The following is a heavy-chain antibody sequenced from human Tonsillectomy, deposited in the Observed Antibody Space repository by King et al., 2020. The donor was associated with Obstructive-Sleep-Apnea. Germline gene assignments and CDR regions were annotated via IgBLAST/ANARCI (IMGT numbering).Heavy chain of an antibody. CDR1: VGSINNDY. V-gene: IGHV4-59*01. D-gene: IGHD6-13*01. CDR2: IYYSGST. Sequence: QLQESGPGLVKPSETLSLTCGVSVGSINNDYLSWIRPPPGKGLEWSGYIYYSGSTHYNPSLKSRVTLSVDTSKNQLSLKLTSVTAADSAVYYCARGRHSSSWMTRYFDLWGRGTLFTVSS. CDR3: ARGRHSSSWMTRYFDL. J-gene: IGHJ2*01.